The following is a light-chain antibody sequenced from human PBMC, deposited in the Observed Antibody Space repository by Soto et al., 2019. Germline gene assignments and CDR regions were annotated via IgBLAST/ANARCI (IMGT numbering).Light chain of an antibody. J-gene: IGKJ1*01. Sequence: DTQMTESTSSLSAPVGHSVTITCSASPSNSYYVTWYQQRPGRAPRLLIYTTSSLQSGVPSKFSGSASGTDFTLTISSLQPEDFATYYCQQSYTTPWTFGQGTKVDNK. CDR1: PSNSYY. CDR2: TTS. CDR3: QQSYTTPWT. V-gene: IGKV1-39*01.